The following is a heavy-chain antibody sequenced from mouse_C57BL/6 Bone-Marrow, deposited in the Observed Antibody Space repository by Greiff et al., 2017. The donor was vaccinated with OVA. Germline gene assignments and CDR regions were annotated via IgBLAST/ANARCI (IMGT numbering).Heavy chain of an antibody. CDR2: IYPGDGDT. J-gene: IGHJ3*01. CDR3: ARSYYGSSTAY. Sequence: QVQLQQSGAELVKPGASVKISCKASGYAFSSYWMNWVKQRPGKGLEWIGQIYPGDGDTNYNGKFKGKATLTADKSSSTAYMQRSSLTSEDAAVYFCARSYYGSSTAYWGQGTLVTVSA. V-gene: IGHV1-80*01. D-gene: IGHD1-1*01. CDR1: GYAFSSYW.